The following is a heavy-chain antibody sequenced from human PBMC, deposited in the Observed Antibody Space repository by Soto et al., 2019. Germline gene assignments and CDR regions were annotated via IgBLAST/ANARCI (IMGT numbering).Heavy chain of an antibody. J-gene: IGHJ6*02. CDR2: IIHVFGTP. V-gene: IGHV1-69*12. CDR3: ARGDATKIVVTTYYAMDV. D-gene: IGHD3-22*01. CDR1: GGSLSNYG. Sequence: QVQLVQSGAEVKKPGSSVKVSCKASGGSLSNYGISWVRQAPGQGLEWMGAIIHVFGTPNYAHKFQDRVTITADESTTTVYMEVRSLTAEDTAVYYCARGDATKIVVTTYYAMDVWGQGTTVTVSS.